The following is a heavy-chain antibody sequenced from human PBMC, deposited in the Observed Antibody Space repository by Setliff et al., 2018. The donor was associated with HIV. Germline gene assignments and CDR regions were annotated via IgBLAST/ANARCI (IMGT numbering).Heavy chain of an antibody. D-gene: IGHD3-10*01. V-gene: IGHV3-7*01. CDR3: ADPPSGY. CDR2: VNPDGSEA. CDR1: GFTFSSYE. J-gene: IGHJ4*02. Sequence: PGGSLRLSCAASGFTFSSYEMSWVRQAPGKGLEWVASVNPDGSEASSVGSMKGRFTVSRDNAKNSLSLQMNSLRVEDTAVYYCADPPSGYWGQGTLVTVSS.